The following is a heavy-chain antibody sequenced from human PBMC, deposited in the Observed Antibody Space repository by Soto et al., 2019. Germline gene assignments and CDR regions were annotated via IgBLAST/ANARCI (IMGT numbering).Heavy chain of an antibody. CDR3: ARDDVLCDGGRCYGVLLDV. CDR1: GFTVSSKY. CDR2: IQSGGPT. V-gene: IGHV3-66*01. D-gene: IGHD2-15*01. Sequence: GGSLRLSCAASGFTVSSKYMSWVRQAPGKGLEWVSLIQSGGPTYYADSVKGRFTISRGTSENTLHLQMDSLRAEDTAVYYCARDDVLCDGGRCYGVLLDVWGKGTTVTVSS. J-gene: IGHJ6*04.